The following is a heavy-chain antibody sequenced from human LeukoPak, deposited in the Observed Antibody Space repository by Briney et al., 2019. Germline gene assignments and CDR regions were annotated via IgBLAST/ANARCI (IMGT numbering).Heavy chain of an antibody. CDR1: GGSISSYY. D-gene: IGHD6-13*01. Sequence: SETLSLTCTVSGGSISSYYWSWIRQPPGKGLEWIGYIYYSGSTNYNPSLKSRVTISVDTSKNQFSLKLSSVTAADTAVYYCARMSSSWSYYYFDYWGQGTLVTVSS. J-gene: IGHJ4*02. CDR2: IYYSGST. V-gene: IGHV4-59*01. CDR3: ARMSSSWSYYYFDY.